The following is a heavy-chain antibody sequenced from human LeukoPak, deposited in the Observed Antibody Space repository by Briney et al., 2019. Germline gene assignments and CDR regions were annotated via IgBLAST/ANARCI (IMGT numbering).Heavy chain of an antibody. D-gene: IGHD3-22*01. V-gene: IGHV4-59*01. CDR1: GGSISSYY. J-gene: IGHJ4*02. Sequence: PSETLSLTCTVSGGSISSYYWSWIRQPPGKGLEWIGYIYYSGSTNYNPSLKSRVTISVDTSKNQFSLKLSSVTAADTAVYYCAREGGWDYYDSSGYYPGGFDYWGQGTLVTVSS. CDR2: IYYSGST. CDR3: AREGGWDYYDSSGYYPGGFDY.